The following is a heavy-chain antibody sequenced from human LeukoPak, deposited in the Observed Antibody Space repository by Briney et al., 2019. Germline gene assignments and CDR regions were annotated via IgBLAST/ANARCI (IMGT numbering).Heavy chain of an antibody. J-gene: IGHJ5*01. V-gene: IGHV3-64D*06. CDR1: GFTFSTYA. CDR2: ISSKGDST. Sequence: PGRSLRLSCSASGFTFSTYAMHWVRQAPGKGLEYVSAISSKGDSTFYADSVKGRFTISRDNSKNTLYLQMSSLRTEDTAVYYCVKASSDYYYDSWGQGTLVTVSS. CDR3: VKASSDYYYDS. D-gene: IGHD3-22*01.